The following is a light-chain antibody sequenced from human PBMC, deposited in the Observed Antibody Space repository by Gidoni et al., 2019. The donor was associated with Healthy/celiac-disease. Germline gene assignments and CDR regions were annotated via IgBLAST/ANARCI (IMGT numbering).Light chain of an antibody. V-gene: IGLV2-11*01. CDR1: SSDVGGSNY. CDR3: CSYAGSYTFWV. CDR2: DVS. J-gene: IGLJ3*02. Sequence: QSALTQPRSVSGSPGQSVTISCTGTSSDVGGSNYVSWYQQPPGKAPQRMIYDVSKRPSGVPDRFSGSKSGNTASLTISGLQAEDEADYYCCSYAGSYTFWVFGGGTKLTVL.